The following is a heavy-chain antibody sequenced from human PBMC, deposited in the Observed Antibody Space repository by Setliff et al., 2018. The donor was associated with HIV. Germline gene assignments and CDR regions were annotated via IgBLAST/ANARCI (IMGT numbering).Heavy chain of an antibody. D-gene: IGHD1-26*01. CDR2: INHSGST. V-gene: IGHV4-34*01. J-gene: IGHJ4*02. CDR1: GTSISNYY. Sequence: SETLSLTCAVSGTSISNYYWSWIRQPPGKGLEWIGEINHSGSTNYNMSLWSSVTISLDASRNQFSLELISVTAADTAVHYCARGPGTTSFDYWAQGTVVTVSS. CDR3: ARGPGTTSFDY.